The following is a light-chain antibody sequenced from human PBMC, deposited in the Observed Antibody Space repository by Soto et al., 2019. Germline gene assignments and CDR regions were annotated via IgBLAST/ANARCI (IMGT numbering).Light chain of an antibody. J-gene: IGLJ2*01. V-gene: IGLV2-14*01. CDR3: SSYTTSSTVA. CDR2: EVS. Sequence: QSALTQSASVSGSPGQSITISCTGTSSDIGGYNYVSWYQQHPDKAPKLMIFEVSNRPSGVSNRFSGYKSGNTASLTISGLLPEDEADYYCSSYTTSSTVAFGGGTKMTVL. CDR1: SSDIGGYNY.